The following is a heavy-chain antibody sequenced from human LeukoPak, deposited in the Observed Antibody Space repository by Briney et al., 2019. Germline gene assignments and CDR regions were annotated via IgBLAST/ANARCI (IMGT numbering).Heavy chain of an antibody. CDR1: GLTFSDHF. V-gene: IGHV3-72*01. Sequence: GRSLRLSCAASGLTFSDHFLDWVRQPPGKGLEWVGRTSNKGTTYTAEYADSVKCRFTISRDNSKNTLYLQMNSLRAEDTAVYYCANHDPRLVHYYYYGMDVWGQGTTVTVSS. D-gene: IGHD6-19*01. J-gene: IGHJ6*02. CDR2: TSNKGTTYTA. CDR3: ANHDPRLVHYYYYGMDV.